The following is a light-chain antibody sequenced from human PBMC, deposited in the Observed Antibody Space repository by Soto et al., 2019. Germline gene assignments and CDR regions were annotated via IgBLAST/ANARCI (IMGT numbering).Light chain of an antibody. CDR3: QQYNNWPPTT. CDR1: QSVSNN. Sequence: EIVMTKSPATQSVSPGECAPRCWRASQSVSNNLAWYQQKPGQAPRLLVYLASTRATGIPARFSGSGSGTEFTLTISSLQSEDVAIYYCQQYNNWPPTTCGQGTRLEIK. J-gene: IGKJ5*01. CDR2: LAS. V-gene: IGKV3D-15*01.